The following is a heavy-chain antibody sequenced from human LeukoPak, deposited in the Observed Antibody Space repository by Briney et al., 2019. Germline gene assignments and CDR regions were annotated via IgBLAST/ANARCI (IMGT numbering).Heavy chain of an antibody. Sequence: GGSLRLSCAASGFTFSSYAMSWVRQAPGKGLEWVSAISGSGGSTYYADSVKGRFTISRDNSKNTLYLQMNNLRAEDTAVYYCAKTTAAAGILIDYWGQGTLVTVSS. D-gene: IGHD6-13*01. V-gene: IGHV3-23*01. CDR3: AKTTAAAGILIDY. CDR1: GFTFSSYA. J-gene: IGHJ4*02. CDR2: ISGSGGST.